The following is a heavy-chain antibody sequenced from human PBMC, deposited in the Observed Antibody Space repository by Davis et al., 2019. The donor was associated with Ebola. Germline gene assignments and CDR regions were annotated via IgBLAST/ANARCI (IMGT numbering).Heavy chain of an antibody. CDR3: ASGYSRDFDY. CDR2: IKQDGSEK. J-gene: IGHJ4*02. CDR1: GFTFSTYW. V-gene: IGHV3-7*01. D-gene: IGHD6-13*01. Sequence: PGGSLRLSCAVSGFTFSTYWMTWVRQAPGKGLEWVANIKQDGSEKYYVDSVKGRFTISRDNAKNSLYLQMNSLRAEDTAVYYCASGYSRDFDYWGQGTLVTVSS.